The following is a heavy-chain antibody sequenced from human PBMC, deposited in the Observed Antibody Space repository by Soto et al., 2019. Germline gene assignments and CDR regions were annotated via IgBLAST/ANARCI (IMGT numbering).Heavy chain of an antibody. J-gene: IGHJ4*02. Sequence: GESLKISCKGSGYNFAGYWIAWVRQMPGKGLELMGIIYPSDSDTRYRPSFQGQVTISADKSISSAYLKWSSLRASDTAMYYCARVGVSTRPVDYWGQGTPVTVSS. CDR1: GYNFAGYW. D-gene: IGHD3-3*01. CDR3: ARVGVSTRPVDY. V-gene: IGHV5-51*01. CDR2: IYPSDSDT.